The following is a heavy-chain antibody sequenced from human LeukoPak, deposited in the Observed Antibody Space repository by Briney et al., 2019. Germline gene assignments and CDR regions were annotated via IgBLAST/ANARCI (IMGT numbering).Heavy chain of an antibody. D-gene: IGHD6-6*01. CDR3: AALDSSSGWFDP. V-gene: IGHV4-39*01. CDR1: GTSISSSGYF. Sequence: PSETLSLTCSVSGTSISSSGYFWGWLRQSPGKGLQWIGSIHYSGSSFYNPSLKSRVTISQDTSKDQFSLKLTPVTAADTAVYYCAALDSSSGWFDPWGRGILVTVSS. J-gene: IGHJ5*02. CDR2: IHYSGSS.